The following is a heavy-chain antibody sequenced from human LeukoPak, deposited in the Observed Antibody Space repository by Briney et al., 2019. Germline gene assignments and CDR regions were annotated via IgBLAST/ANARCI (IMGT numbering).Heavy chain of an antibody. J-gene: IGHJ4*02. CDR2: INPNSGGT. D-gene: IGHD2-2*01. CDR1: GYTFTGYY. Sequence: ASVKVSCKASGYTFTGYYMHWVRQAPGQGLEWMGWINPNSGGTNCAQKFQGRVTMTRDTSVSTAYMELSRLRSDDTAVYYCARPYCSSTRCYYVYWGQGTLVTVSS. CDR3: ARPYCSSTRCYYVY. V-gene: IGHV1-2*02.